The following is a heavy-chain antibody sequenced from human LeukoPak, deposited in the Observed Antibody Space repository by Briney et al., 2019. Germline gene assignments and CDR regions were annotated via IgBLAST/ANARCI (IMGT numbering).Heavy chain of an antibody. J-gene: IGHJ5*02. D-gene: IGHD2-15*01. CDR1: GYTFTGYY. V-gene: IGHV1-2*02. CDR3: ARMAVVVVAATLHWFDP. Sequence: ASVTVSCKASGYTFTGYYMHWVRQAPGQGLEWMGWINPNSGGTNYAQKFQGRVTMTRDTSISTAYMELSRLRSDDTAVYYCARMAVVVVAATLHWFDPWGQGTLVTVSS. CDR2: INPNSGGT.